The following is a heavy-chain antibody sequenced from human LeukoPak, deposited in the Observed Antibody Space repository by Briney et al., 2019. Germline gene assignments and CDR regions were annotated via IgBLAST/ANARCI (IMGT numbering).Heavy chain of an antibody. D-gene: IGHD3-22*01. CDR2: ISGGGSGT. CDR1: GFTFSSYA. V-gene: IGHV3-23*01. J-gene: IGHJ3*02. Sequence: GGSLRVSYAPSGFTFSSYAMSWVRQAPGKGLEWVAVISGGGSGTYYADSVRGRFTISRDNSKNPVYLQMNSLRAEDTAIYYCAKAVGSSGYFSRDAFDIWGQGTMVTVSS. CDR3: AKAVGSSGYFSRDAFDI.